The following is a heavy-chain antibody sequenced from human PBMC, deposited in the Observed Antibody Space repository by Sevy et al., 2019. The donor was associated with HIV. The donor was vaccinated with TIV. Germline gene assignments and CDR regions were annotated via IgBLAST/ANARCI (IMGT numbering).Heavy chain of an antibody. CDR1: GGSISSGGYY. J-gene: IGHJ4*02. CDR2: IYYSGST. D-gene: IGHD4-17*01. V-gene: IGHV4-31*03. CDR3: ARDHKYGGSYYFDY. Sequence: SETLSLTCTVSGGSISSGGYYWSWIRQHPGKGLEWIGYIYYSGSTYYNPSLKSRVTISVDTSKNQFSLKLSSVTAADTAVHYCARDHKYGGSYYFDYWGQGTLVTVSS.